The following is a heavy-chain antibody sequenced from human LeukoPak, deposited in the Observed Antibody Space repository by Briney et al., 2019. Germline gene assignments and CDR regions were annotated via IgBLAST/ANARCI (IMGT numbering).Heavy chain of an antibody. D-gene: IGHD3-10*01. CDR3: ARRISLIRGVSEGPGFDP. CDR1: GYTFTDYY. V-gene: IGHV1-2*02. J-gene: IGHJ5*02. CDR2: INPNIGAT. Sequence: ASVKVSCKASGYTFTDYYIHWVRQAPGQGLEWLGYINPNIGATKYAQKFQGRVTMTRDTSITTAYMELSRLKSDDTAVYYCARRISLIRGVSEGPGFDPWGQGTLVSVSS.